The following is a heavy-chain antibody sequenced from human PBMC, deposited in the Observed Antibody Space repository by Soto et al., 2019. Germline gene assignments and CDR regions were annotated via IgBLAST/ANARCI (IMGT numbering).Heavy chain of an antibody. V-gene: IGHV1-69*12. J-gene: IGHJ4*02. D-gene: IGHD2-15*01. CDR1: GGTFSSDS. CDR2: IIPMFDTP. CDR3: ARSGGLDRDFNY. Sequence: QVQLVQSGAEVKKPGSSVKVSCKASGGTFSSDSFSWVRQALGQGLEWMGGIIPMFDTPIYAQKFQDRVTITADEPTSTAYMQLSSLRSGDTAVYYCARSGGLDRDFNYWGQGSLVTVSS.